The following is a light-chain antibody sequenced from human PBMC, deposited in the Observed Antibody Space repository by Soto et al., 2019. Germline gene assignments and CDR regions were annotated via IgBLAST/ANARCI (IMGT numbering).Light chain of an antibody. Sequence: EIVLTQSPGTLSLSPGERATLSCRASQRVSSTCLAWYRQKPGQAPRLLIYGASSRATGIPDRISGSGSGTDFTLTIDRLEPEEFAVYYCPGYGTAPQTFGQGTKVEIK. V-gene: IGKV3-20*01. CDR1: QRVSSTC. J-gene: IGKJ1*01. CDR3: PGYGTAPQT. CDR2: GAS.